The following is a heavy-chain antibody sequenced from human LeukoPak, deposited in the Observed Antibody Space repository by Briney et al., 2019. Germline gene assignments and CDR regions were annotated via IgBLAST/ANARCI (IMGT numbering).Heavy chain of an antibody. CDR2: IYYTGST. V-gene: IGHV4-59*01. CDR3: ARGRFLEED. CDR1: GGSISSYY. D-gene: IGHD3-3*01. J-gene: IGHJ4*02. Sequence: KPSETLSLTCTVSGGSISSYYWSWIRQPPGKGLEWIAYIYYTGSTYYNPSLKSRVTISVDTSKNQFSLKLSSVTAADTAVYYCARGRFLEEDWGQGTLVTVSS.